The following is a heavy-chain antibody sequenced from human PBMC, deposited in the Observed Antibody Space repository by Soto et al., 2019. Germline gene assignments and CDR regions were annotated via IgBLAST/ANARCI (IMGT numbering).Heavy chain of an antibody. J-gene: IGHJ3*02. V-gene: IGHV3-33*01. Sequence: QVQLVESGGGVVQPGRSLRLSCAASGFTFSSYGMHWVRQAPGKGLERVAVIWYDGSNKYYADSVKGRFTISRDNSKNTLYMQLNSLRAEDTAVYYCARDQGDSVSVGAFDSWGPGTMVTVSS. CDR1: GFTFSSYG. CDR3: ARDQGDSVSVGAFDS. CDR2: IWYDGSNK. D-gene: IGHD2-21*02.